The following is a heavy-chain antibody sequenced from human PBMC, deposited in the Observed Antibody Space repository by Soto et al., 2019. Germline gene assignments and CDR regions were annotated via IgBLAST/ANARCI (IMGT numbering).Heavy chain of an antibody. CDR3: ARGGYYDSSGARNYHYYGMDV. D-gene: IGHD3-22*01. J-gene: IGHJ6*02. CDR2: ISPYNDDT. CDR1: GYSFSSYV. Sequence: ASVKLSCKSSGYSFSSYVITWVRQAPGQGLEWLGWISPYNDDTKYAQRLQGRVTMTTDTSTRTAYMDIRGLRSDDTAIYYCARGGYYDSSGARNYHYYGMDVWG. V-gene: IGHV1-18*01.